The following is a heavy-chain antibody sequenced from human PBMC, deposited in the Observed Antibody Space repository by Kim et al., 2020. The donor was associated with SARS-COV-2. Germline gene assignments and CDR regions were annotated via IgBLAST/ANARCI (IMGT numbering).Heavy chain of an antibody. Sequence: GGSLRLSCAASGFTFSSYWMCWVRQAPGKGLEWVANIKQDGSEKYYVDSVKGRFTISRDNAKNSLYLQMNSLRAEDTAVYYCARALNYGDGAHDYWGQGTLVTVSS. CDR1: GFTFSSYW. J-gene: IGHJ4*02. V-gene: IGHV3-7*03. D-gene: IGHD4-17*01. CDR2: IKQDGSEK. CDR3: ARALNYGDGAHDY.